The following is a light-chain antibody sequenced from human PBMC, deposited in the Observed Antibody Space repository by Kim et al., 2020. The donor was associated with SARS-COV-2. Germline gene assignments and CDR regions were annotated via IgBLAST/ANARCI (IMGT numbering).Light chain of an antibody. J-gene: IGKJ2*03. CDR1: QSVLYSSNNKNY. CDR3: QQYYGTPYS. V-gene: IGKV4-1*01. Sequence: MATINGKSSQSVLYSSNNKNYLAWYQQKPGQPPKLLIYWASTRESGVPDRFSGSGSGTDFTLTISSLQAEDVAVYYCQQYYGTPYSFGQGTKLEI. CDR2: WAS.